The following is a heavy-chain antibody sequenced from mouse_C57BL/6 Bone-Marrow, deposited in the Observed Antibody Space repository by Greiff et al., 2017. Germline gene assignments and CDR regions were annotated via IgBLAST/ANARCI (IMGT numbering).Heavy chain of an antibody. Sequence: QVQLQQSGAELVRPGTSVKVSCKASGYAFTNYLIEWVKQRPGQGLEWIGVINPGSGGTNYNEKFKGKATLTADKSSSTAYMQLSSLTSEDSAVYFCARSPPYDYDEDYYAMDYWGQGTSVTVSS. D-gene: IGHD2-4*01. CDR3: ARSPPYDYDEDYYAMDY. CDR1: GYAFTNYL. CDR2: INPGSGGT. V-gene: IGHV1-54*01. J-gene: IGHJ4*01.